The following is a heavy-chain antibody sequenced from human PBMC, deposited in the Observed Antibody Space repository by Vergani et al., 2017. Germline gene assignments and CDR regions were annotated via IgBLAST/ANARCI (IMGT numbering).Heavy chain of an antibody. CDR1: GYTFTSYY. Sequence: QVQLVQSGAEVKKPGASVKVSCKASGYTFTSYYMHWVRQAPGQGLEWMGRIIPIFGTANYAQKFQGRVTITAEESTSTDYMELSSLRSEDTAVYYCASYGRGLDEYFQHWGQGTLVTVSS. D-gene: IGHD3-10*01. V-gene: IGHV1-69*18. CDR3: ASYGRGLDEYFQH. J-gene: IGHJ1*01. CDR2: IIPIFGTA.